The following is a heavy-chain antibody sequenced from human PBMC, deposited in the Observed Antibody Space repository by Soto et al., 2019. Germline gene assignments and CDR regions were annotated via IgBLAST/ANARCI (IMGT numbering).Heavy chain of an antibody. CDR1: GGSISSGDYF. CDR2: IYYSWST. Sequence: QVQLQESGPGLVKPSQTLSLTCTVSGGSISSGDYFWSWIRQPPGKGLEWIVYIYYSWSTYYYPSLTSRVNISVDTSKNQFYLKLRSVTAADTDVYYCARPGGSYASGDYVELDWGQGTLVTVSS. V-gene: IGHV4-30-4*01. J-gene: IGHJ4*02. D-gene: IGHD4-17*01. CDR3: ARPGGSYASGDYVELD.